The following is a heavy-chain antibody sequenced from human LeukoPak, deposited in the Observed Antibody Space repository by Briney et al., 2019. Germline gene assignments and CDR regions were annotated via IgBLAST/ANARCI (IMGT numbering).Heavy chain of an antibody. CDR1: GFTFSSYS. CDR3: ASHSGYYYDSSPL. D-gene: IGHD3-22*01. V-gene: IGHV3-20*04. J-gene: IGHJ4*02. Sequence: GGSLRLSCAASGFTFSSYSMNWVRQAPGKGLEWVSGINWNGGSTGYADSVKGRFTISRDNAKNSLHLQMNSLRAEDTALYYCASHSGYYYDSSPLWGQGTLVIVSS. CDR2: INWNGGST.